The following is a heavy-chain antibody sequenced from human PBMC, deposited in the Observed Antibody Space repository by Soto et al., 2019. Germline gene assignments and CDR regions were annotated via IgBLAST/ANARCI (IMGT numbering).Heavy chain of an antibody. CDR3: ARERTGTTSMDV. J-gene: IGHJ6*02. D-gene: IGHD1-1*01. CDR1: GYTFTSYD. CDR2: MNPNSGNT. V-gene: IGHV1-8*01. Sequence: QVQLVQSGAEVKKPGASVKVSCKSSGYTFTSYDINWVRQATGQGLEWMGWMNPNSGNTGYAQKFQGKVTITTNTSISTAYMELSSLRSEDTAVYYCARERTGTTSMDVWGQGTTVTVSS.